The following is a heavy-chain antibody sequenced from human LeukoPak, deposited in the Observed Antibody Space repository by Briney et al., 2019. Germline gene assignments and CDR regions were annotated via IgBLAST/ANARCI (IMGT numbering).Heavy chain of an antibody. CDR2: IYYSGST. CDR3: ARHAFPLDAFDI. Sequence: SETLSLTCTVSGGSIFSYYWSWIRQPPGKGLEWMGYIYYSGSTNYNPSLKSRVTISVDTSKNQFSLKLSSVTAADTAVYYCARHAFPLDAFDIWGQGTMVTVSS. CDR1: GGSIFSYY. V-gene: IGHV4-59*08. J-gene: IGHJ3*02.